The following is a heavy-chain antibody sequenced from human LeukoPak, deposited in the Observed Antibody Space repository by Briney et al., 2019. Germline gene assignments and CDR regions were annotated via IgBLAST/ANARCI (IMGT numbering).Heavy chain of an antibody. Sequence: GGSLRLSCAASEFSVGSNYMTWVRQAPGKGLEWVSLIYSGGSTYYADSVKGRFTISRDNSKNTLYLQMNSLRAEDTAVYYCAREGGIAAAATGGGYFDYWGQGTLVTVSS. J-gene: IGHJ4*02. D-gene: IGHD6-13*01. CDR1: EFSVGSNY. CDR2: IYSGGST. V-gene: IGHV3-66*01. CDR3: AREGGIAAAATGGGYFDY.